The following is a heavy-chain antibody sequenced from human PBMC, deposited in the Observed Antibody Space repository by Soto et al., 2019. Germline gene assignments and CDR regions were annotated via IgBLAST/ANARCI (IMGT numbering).Heavy chain of an antibody. CDR1: GGTFSSYA. D-gene: IGHD1-26*01. CDR3: ARVRDALSGSYRMTDYYGMDV. CDR2: IIPIFGTA. V-gene: IGHV1-69*13. J-gene: IGHJ6*02. Sequence: ASVKVSCKASGGTFSSYAISWVRQAPGQGLEWMGGIIPIFGTANYAQKFQGRVTITADESTSTAYMELSSLRSEDTAVYYCARVRDALSGSYRMTDYYGMDVWGQGTTVTVSS.